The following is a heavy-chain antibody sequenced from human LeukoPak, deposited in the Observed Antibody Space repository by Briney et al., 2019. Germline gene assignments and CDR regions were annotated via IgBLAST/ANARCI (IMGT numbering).Heavy chain of an antibody. V-gene: IGHV1-46*01. CDR1: GYTFTGYY. Sequence: ASVKVSCKASGYTFTGYYMHWVRQAPGQGLEWMGWINPSGGSTSYAQKFQGRVTMTRDTSTSTVYMELSSPRSEDTAVYYCARDLNCSGGSCYAFDYWGQGTLVTVSS. J-gene: IGHJ4*02. D-gene: IGHD2-15*01. CDR2: INPSGGST. CDR3: ARDLNCSGGSCYAFDY.